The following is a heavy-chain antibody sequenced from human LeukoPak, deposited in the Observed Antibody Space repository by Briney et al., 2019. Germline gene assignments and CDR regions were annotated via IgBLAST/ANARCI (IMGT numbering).Heavy chain of an antibody. CDR1: GGSISSSSYY. J-gene: IGHJ6*03. V-gene: IGHV4-39*01. Sequence: SETLSLTCTVSGGSISSSSYYWAWIRQPPGKGLEWIGSIYYSGSTHYNPSLKSRVTISVDTSKNQFSLKPSSVTAADTAVYYCARRRSSGWSARGSFYYYYYMDVWGKGTTVTISS. D-gene: IGHD6-19*01. CDR2: IYYSGST. CDR3: ARRRSSGWSARGSFYYYYYMDV.